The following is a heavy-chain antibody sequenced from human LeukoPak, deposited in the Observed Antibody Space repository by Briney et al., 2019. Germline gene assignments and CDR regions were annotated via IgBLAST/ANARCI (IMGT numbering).Heavy chain of an antibody. J-gene: IGHJ6*02. CDR3: VRIYCTSTSCYGDSYYGMDV. V-gene: IGHV4-39*01. CDR2: ISYSGST. Sequence: SETLSLTCTVSGDSISSSRHSWGWIRQPPGKGLEWIGRISYSGSTYYNPSPKTRVTMSVDTSENQFSLKLSSVTAADSTVYYCVRIYCTSTSCYGDSYYGMDVWGQGTTVTVSS. CDR1: GDSISSSRHS. D-gene: IGHD2-2*01.